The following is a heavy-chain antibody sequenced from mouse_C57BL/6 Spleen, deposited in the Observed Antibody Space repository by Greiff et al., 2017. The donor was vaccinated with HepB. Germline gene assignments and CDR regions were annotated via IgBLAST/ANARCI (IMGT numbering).Heavy chain of an antibody. CDR1: GYTFTDYE. Sequence: QVQLQQSGAELVRPGASVTLSCKASGYTFTDYEMHWVKQTPVHGLEWIGAIDPETGGTAYNQKFKGKAILTADKSSSTAYMELRSLTSEDSAVYFCTRRSYYGYGYAMDYWGQGTSVTVAS. CDR3: TRRSYYGYGYAMDY. J-gene: IGHJ4*01. V-gene: IGHV1-15*01. CDR2: IDPETGGT. D-gene: IGHD2-2*01.